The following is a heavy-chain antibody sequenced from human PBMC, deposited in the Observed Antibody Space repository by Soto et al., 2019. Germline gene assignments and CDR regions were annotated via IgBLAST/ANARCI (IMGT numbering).Heavy chain of an antibody. CDR3: ASSDANYFDY. V-gene: IGHV3-33*01. CDR1: GFTFSSYG. D-gene: IGHD2-21*02. J-gene: IGHJ4*02. Sequence: QVQLVESGGGVVQPGRSLRLSCAASGFTFSSYGMHWVRQAPGKGLEWVAVIWYDGSNKYYADSVKGRFTISRDNSKNTMYLQMNSLRAEDTAVYYCASSDANYFDYWGQGTLVTVSS. CDR2: IWYDGSNK.